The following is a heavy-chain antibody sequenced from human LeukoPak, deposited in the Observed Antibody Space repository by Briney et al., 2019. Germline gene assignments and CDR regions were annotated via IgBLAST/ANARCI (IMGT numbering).Heavy chain of an antibody. D-gene: IGHD5-24*01. CDR3: ARLELDGYNWYY. CDR2: IYYSGST. J-gene: IGHJ4*02. CDR1: GGSISSSSYY. Sequence: SETLSLTCTVSGGSISSSSYYWGWIRLPPGKGLEWIGSIYYSGSTYYNPSLKSRVTISVDTSKNQFSLKLSSVTAADTAVYYCARLELDGYNWYYWGQGTLVTVSS. V-gene: IGHV4-39*01.